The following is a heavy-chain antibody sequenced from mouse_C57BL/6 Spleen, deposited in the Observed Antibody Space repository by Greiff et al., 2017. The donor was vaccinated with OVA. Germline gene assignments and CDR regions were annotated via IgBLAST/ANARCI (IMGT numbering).Heavy chain of an antibody. V-gene: IGHV5-17*01. CDR2: ISSGSSTI. D-gene: IGHD3-2*02. CDR3: AKARGSGYGFDY. Sequence: EVQGVESGGGLVKPGGSLKLSCAASGFTFSDYGMHWVRQAPGKGLEWVAYISSGSSTIYYADTVKGRFTISRDNAKNTLFLQMTSLRSEDTAMYYCAKARGSGYGFDYWGQGTTLTVSS. J-gene: IGHJ2*01. CDR1: GFTFSDYG.